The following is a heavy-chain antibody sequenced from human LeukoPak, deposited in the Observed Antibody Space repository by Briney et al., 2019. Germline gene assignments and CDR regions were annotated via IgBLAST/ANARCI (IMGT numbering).Heavy chain of an antibody. Sequence: ASVKVSCKASGYTFTGYYMHWVRQAPGQGLEWMGWINPNSGGTNYAQEFQGRVTMTRDTSISTAYMELSRLRSDDTAVYYCASIGSSGRHWFDPWGQGTLVTVSS. D-gene: IGHD6-19*01. J-gene: IGHJ5*02. CDR1: GYTFTGYY. CDR2: INPNSGGT. CDR3: ASIGSSGRHWFDP. V-gene: IGHV1-2*02.